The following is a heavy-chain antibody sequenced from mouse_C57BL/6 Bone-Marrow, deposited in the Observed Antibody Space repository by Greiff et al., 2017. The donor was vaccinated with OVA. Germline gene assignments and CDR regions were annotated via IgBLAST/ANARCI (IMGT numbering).Heavy chain of an antibody. CDR3: ARDRDGSTGGYFDV. Sequence: EVKVEESEGGLVQPGSSMKLSCTASGFTFSDYYMAWVRQVPEKGLEWVANINYDGSSTYYLDSLKSRFILSRDNAKNILYLQMSSLKSEDTATYYCARDRDGSTGGYFDVWGTGTTVTVSS. J-gene: IGHJ1*03. D-gene: IGHD2-3*01. CDR2: INYDGSST. CDR1: GFTFSDYY. V-gene: IGHV5-16*01.